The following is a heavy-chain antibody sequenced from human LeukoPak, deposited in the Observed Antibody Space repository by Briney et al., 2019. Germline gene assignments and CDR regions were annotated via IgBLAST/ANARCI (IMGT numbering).Heavy chain of an antibody. CDR3: ARAVRYYYDSSGYYYGY. CDR1: GYTFTSYY. V-gene: IGHV1-46*01. J-gene: IGHJ4*02. Sequence: ASVKVSCKASGYTFTSYYMHWVRQAPGQGLEWMGIINPSGGSTSYAQKFQGRVTMTRDTSTSTVYMELSSLRSEDTAVYYCARAVRYYYDSSGYYYGYWGQGTLVTVSS. CDR2: INPSGGST. D-gene: IGHD3-22*01.